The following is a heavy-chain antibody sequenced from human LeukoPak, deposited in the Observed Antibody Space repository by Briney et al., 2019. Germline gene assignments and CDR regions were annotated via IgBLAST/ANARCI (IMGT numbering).Heavy chain of an antibody. CDR3: AKDCGHSGYGMDV. V-gene: IGHV3-7*03. Sequence: PGGSLRLSCAASGFTFSSYWMSWVRQAPGKGLEWVANIKQDGSEKYYVDSVKGRFTISRDNAKNSLYLQMNSLRAEDTALYYCAKDCGHSGYGMDVWGQGTTVTVSS. CDR1: GFTFSSYW. D-gene: IGHD4-23*01. J-gene: IGHJ6*02. CDR2: IKQDGSEK.